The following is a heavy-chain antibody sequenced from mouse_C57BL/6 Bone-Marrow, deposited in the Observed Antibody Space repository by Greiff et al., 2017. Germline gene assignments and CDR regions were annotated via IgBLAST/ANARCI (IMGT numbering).Heavy chain of an antibody. CDR3: ARGLGRFAY. D-gene: IGHD4-1*01. J-gene: IGHJ3*01. CDR2: IDPSDSYT. Sequence: QVQLQQPGAELVRPGTSVKLSCKASGYTFTSYWMHWVKQRPGQGLEWIGVIDPSDSYTNYNQKFKGKATLTVDTSSSTAYMQLSSLTSEDSAVYYCARGLGRFAYWGQGTLVTGSA. CDR1: GYTFTSYW. V-gene: IGHV1-59*01.